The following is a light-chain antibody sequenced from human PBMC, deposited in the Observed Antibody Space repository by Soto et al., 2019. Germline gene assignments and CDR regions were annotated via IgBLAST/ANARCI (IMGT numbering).Light chain of an antibody. V-gene: IGLV2-8*01. CDR3: SSYAGSSNV. CDR2: EVN. Sequence: QSVLTQPPSVSGSPGQSVTISCAGTSSDFSTYNYVSWYQQHPGKAPKLMIYEVNKRPSGVPDRFSGSKSGNTASLTVSGLQAEDEADYYCSSYAGSSNVFGTGTKVTVL. J-gene: IGLJ1*01. CDR1: SSDFSTYNY.